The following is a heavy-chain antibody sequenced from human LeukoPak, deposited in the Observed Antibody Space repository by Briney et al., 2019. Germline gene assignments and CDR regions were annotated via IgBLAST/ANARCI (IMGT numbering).Heavy chain of an antibody. J-gene: IGHJ5*02. CDR3: ARVTILVATGTDWFDP. Sequence: ASVKVSCKASGYTFTSYTISWVRQAPGQGPEWMGWISGYSGNTNYAQKLQGRVTMTTDTSTSTAYMELRSLRSDDTAVYYCARVTILVATGTDWFDPWGQGTLVTVSS. CDR1: GYTFTSYT. V-gene: IGHV1-18*01. CDR2: ISGYSGNT. D-gene: IGHD2-8*02.